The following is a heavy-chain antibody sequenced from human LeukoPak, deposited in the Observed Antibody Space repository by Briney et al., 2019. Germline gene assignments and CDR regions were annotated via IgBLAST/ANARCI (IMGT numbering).Heavy chain of an antibody. Sequence: GGSLRLSCAASGFTFNSYAMTWVRQAPGKGLEWVSAISGSGGTTYYADSVKGRFTISRDNSKNTFYLQMNNLRAEDTAVYFCARGSGSGWYGWFAPWGQGTLVTVSS. CDR1: GFTFNSYA. CDR3: ARGSGSGWYGWFAP. D-gene: IGHD6-19*01. CDR2: ISGSGGTT. J-gene: IGHJ5*02. V-gene: IGHV3-23*01.